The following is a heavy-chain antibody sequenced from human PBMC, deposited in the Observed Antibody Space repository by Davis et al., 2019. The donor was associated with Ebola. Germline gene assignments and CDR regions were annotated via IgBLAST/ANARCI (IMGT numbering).Heavy chain of an antibody. CDR3: ARGRKVAKMGSWFDP. D-gene: IGHD5-12*01. CDR1: GGTFYSYG. V-gene: IGHV1-69*13. CDR2: IIPIIARE. J-gene: IGHJ5*02. Sequence: SVKVSCKASGGTFYSYGITWVRQAPGQGLEWVGGIIPIIARENYAQKFQGRVTISADESTNTAYMELSSLRSEDTAVYYCARGRKVAKMGSWFDPWGQGTLVTVSS.